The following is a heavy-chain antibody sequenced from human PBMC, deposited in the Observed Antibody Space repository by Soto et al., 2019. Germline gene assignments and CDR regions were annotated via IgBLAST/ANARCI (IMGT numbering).Heavy chain of an antibody. CDR1: GYTFTSYD. CDR2: MNKNCGNT. D-gene: IGHD2-15*01. J-gene: IGHJ4*02. CDR3: ARGPQDILDH. Sequence: QVQLVQSGAEVKKPGASVKVSCKASGYTFTSYDINWVRQATGQGLGWLGWMNKNCGNTGYAQKFQARVTMTRNTSIRTAYMDLSSPRSKDTAVYYSARGPQDILDHWGQGTLVTVSS. V-gene: IGHV1-8*01.